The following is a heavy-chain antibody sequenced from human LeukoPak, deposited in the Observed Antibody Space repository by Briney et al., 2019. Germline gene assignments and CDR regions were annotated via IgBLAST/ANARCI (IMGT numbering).Heavy chain of an antibody. V-gene: IGHV3-30*04. CDR1: ELNFKTHA. J-gene: IGHJ4*02. CDR3: ARDLQEISSFYFDY. Sequence: GTSLRLSCLVSELNFKTHAMHWVRQAPGKGLEWVAGLSFDASGTNYADSVKGRFTISRDNSKNTLYLQMHSLRPEDTAVYFCARDLQEISSFYFDYWGQGSLVSVSS. D-gene: IGHD5-24*01. CDR2: LSFDASGT.